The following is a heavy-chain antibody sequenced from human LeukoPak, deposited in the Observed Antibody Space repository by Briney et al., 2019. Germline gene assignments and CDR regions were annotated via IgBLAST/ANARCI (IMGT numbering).Heavy chain of an antibody. V-gene: IGHV3-23*01. CDR1: GFTVSSNY. Sequence: GGSLRLSCAASGFTVSSNYMSWVRQAPGKGLEWVSAISGSGGSTYYADSVKGRFTISRDNSKNTLYLQMNSLRAEDTAVYYCAKGRYYYDSSGPPLWFFDYWGQGTLVTVSS. J-gene: IGHJ4*02. D-gene: IGHD3-22*01. CDR2: ISGSGGST. CDR3: AKGRYYYDSSGPPLWFFDY.